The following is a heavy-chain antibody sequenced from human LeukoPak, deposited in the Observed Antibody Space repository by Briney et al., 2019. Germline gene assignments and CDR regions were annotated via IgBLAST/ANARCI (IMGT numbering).Heavy chain of an antibody. CDR3: AGSYYYDSSSIDY. Sequence: SETLSLTCTVSGGSISSYYWSWIRQPPGKGLEWIGYIYYSGSINYNPSLKSRVTISVDTSKNQFSLKLSSVTAADTAVYYCAGSYYYDSSSIDYWGQGTLVTVSS. J-gene: IGHJ4*02. CDR2: IYYSGSI. V-gene: IGHV4-59*01. CDR1: GGSISSYY. D-gene: IGHD3-22*01.